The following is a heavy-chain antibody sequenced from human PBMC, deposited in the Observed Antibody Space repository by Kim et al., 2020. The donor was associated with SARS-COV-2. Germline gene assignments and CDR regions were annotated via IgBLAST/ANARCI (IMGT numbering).Heavy chain of an antibody. CDR1: GFTFSSYG. D-gene: IGHD3-22*01. CDR3: AKEAGLDYYDSSGYCMDV. Sequence: GGSLRLSCAASGFTFSSYGMHWVRQAPGKGLEWVAVISYDGSNKYYADSVKGRFTISRDNSKNTLYLQMNSLKAEDTAVYYCAKEAGLDYYDSSGYCMDVWGQGTTVPVSS. J-gene: IGHJ6*02. CDR2: ISYDGSNK. V-gene: IGHV3-30*18.